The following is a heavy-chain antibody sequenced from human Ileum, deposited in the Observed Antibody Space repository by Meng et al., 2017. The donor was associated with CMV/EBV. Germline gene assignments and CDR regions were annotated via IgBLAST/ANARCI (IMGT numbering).Heavy chain of an antibody. D-gene: IGHD2-2*01. CDR2: ISQDGRAE. CDR1: TFTFSNFW. CDR3: ARETYLGPAASGFDI. J-gene: IGHJ3*02. V-gene: IGHV3-7*01. Sequence: GESLKISCSDSTFTFSNFWMHRVRQAPGKGLEWVATISQDGRAEFYVDSVKGRFTVSRDNSKTSLYLQMNSLRVEDTALYYCARETYLGPAASGFDIWGQGTLVTVSS.